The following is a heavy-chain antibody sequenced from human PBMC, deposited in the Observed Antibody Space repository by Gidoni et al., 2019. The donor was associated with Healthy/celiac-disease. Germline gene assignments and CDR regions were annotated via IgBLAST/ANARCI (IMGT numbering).Heavy chain of an antibody. J-gene: IGHJ4*02. CDR3: ARGVATIKAEYFDY. V-gene: IGHV4-30-2*01. D-gene: IGHD5-12*01. CDR2: IYHSGST. CDR1: GGSISSGGYS. Sequence: QLQLQESGSGLVKPSQTLSLTCAVSGGSISSGGYSWSWIRQPPGKGLELIGYIYHSGSTYYNPSLKSRVTISVDRSKNQFSLKLSSVTAADTAVYYCARGVATIKAEYFDYWGQGTLVTVSS.